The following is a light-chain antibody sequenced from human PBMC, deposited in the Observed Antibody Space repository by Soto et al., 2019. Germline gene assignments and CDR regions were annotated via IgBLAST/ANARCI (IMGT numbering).Light chain of an antibody. J-gene: IGKJ1*01. V-gene: IGKV1-5*01. Sequence: DIQMTQSPSTLSASVGDRVTITCRASQSISSWLAWYQQKPGKAPKVLIYDASSLERGVPSRFSGSGSGTEFTLTISSLQPDDFATYYCQQYNSPWTFGQGTKVDIK. CDR2: DAS. CDR3: QQYNSPWT. CDR1: QSISSW.